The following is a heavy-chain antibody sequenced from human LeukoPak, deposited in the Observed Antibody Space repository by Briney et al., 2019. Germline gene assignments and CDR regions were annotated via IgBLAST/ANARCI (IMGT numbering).Heavy chain of an antibody. J-gene: IGHJ4*02. V-gene: IGHV3-7*03. Sequence: GGSLRLSCAASGFTFSTYWMNWFRQTPGKGLEWVAKIKADGGEKDHVASVKGRFTISRDNSKNTLYLQMNSLRVEDTAVYYCAKDRGIISDYWGQGTLVTVSS. CDR1: GFTFSTYW. CDR3: AKDRGIISDY. D-gene: IGHD3-10*01. CDR2: IKADGGEK.